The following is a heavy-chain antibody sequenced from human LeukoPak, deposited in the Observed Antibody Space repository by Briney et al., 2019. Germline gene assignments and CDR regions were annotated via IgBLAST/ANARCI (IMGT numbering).Heavy chain of an antibody. CDR3: AKGRYYDNSGYPIDY. CDR1: GFTFSSYD. Sequence: GGSLRLSCAASGFTFSSYDMHWVRQAPGKGLEWVAFIRHDGNIKYFADSVKGRFTISRDTSKNTLYLQMNSLRAEDTAVYYCAKGRYYDNSGYPIDYWGQGTPVTVSS. CDR2: IRHDGNIK. V-gene: IGHV3-30*02. D-gene: IGHD3-22*01. J-gene: IGHJ4*02.